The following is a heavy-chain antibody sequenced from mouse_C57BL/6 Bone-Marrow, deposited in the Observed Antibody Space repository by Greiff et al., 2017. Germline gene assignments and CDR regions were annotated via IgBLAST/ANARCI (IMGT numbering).Heavy chain of an antibody. J-gene: IGHJ2*01. CDR1: GFTFSSYG. V-gene: IGHV5-6*01. Sequence: EVHLVESGGDLVKPGGSLKLPCAASGFTFSSYGMSWVRQTPDKRLEWVATISSGGSYTYYPDSVKGRFTISRDNAKNTLYLQMSSLKSEDTAMYYCARLLDYWGQGTTLTVSS. CDR2: ISSGGSYT. CDR3: ARLLDY.